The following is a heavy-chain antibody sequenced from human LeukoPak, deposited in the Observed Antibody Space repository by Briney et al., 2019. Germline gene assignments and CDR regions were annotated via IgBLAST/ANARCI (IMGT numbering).Heavy chain of an antibody. CDR3: ASPTSSSSDAFDI. D-gene: IGHD6-6*01. V-gene: IGHV5-51*01. J-gene: IGHJ3*02. Sequence: GESLKIPCKGSGYSFTSYWIGWVRQMPGKGLEWMGIIYPGDSDTRYSPSFQGQVTISADKSISTAYLQWSSLKASDTAMYYCASPTSSSSDAFDIWGKGTMVTVSS. CDR1: GYSFTSYW. CDR2: IYPGDSDT.